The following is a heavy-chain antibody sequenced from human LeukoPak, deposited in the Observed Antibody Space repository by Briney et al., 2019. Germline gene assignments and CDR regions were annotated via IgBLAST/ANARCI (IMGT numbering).Heavy chain of an antibody. CDR3: ARGKIAVAGRGFDY. D-gene: IGHD6-19*01. V-gene: IGHV3-23*01. CDR2: ISPGGGTT. J-gene: IGHJ4*02. CDR1: GFAFGSEA. Sequence: GGSLRLSCAVSGFAFGSEAMSWVRQSPARGLEWVASISPGGGTTYYADSVKGRFTISRDNSKNTLYLQMNSLRAEDTAVYYCARGKIAVAGRGFDYWGQGTLVTVSS.